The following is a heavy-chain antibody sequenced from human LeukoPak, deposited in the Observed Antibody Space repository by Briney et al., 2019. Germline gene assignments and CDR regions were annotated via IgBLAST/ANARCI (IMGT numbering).Heavy chain of an antibody. CDR1: GGTFSSYA. D-gene: IGHD2-15*01. Sequence: ASVKVSCKASGGTFSSYAISWVRQAPGQGLEWMGWISAYNGNTNYAQKLQGRVTMTTDTSTSTAYMELRSLRSDDTAVYYCARDPVPYCSGGSCYFDYWGQGTLVTVSS. CDR2: ISAYNGNT. CDR3: ARDPVPYCSGGSCYFDY. V-gene: IGHV1-18*01. J-gene: IGHJ4*02.